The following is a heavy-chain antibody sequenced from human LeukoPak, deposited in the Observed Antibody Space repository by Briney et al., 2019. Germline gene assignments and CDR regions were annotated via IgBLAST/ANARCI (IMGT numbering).Heavy chain of an antibody. J-gene: IGHJ4*02. CDR1: GFTFSSYS. V-gene: IGHV3-21*01. CDR3: AREKYDLWSGHEFDY. Sequence: GGSLRLSCAASGFTFSSYSMNWVRQAPGKGLEWVSSISSSSSYIYYADSVKGRFTISRDNAKNSLYPQMNSLRAEDTAVYYCAREKYDLWSGHEFDYWGQGTLVTVSS. D-gene: IGHD3-3*01. CDR2: ISSSSSYI.